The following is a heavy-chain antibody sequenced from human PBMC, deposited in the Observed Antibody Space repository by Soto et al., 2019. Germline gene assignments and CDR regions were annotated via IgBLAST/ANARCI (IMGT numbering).Heavy chain of an antibody. CDR2: ISSSSSYI. J-gene: IGHJ4*02. V-gene: IGHV3-21*01. CDR3: ARGSRYSYVWGDSFDY. Sequence: EVQLVESGGGLVKPGGSLRLSCAASGFTFSSYSMNWVRQAPGKGLEWVSSISSSSSYIYYADSVKGRFTISRDNAKNSLYLQMNSLRAEDTAVYYCARGSRYSYVWGDSFDYWGQGPLVTVSS. CDR1: GFTFSSYS. D-gene: IGHD5-18*01.